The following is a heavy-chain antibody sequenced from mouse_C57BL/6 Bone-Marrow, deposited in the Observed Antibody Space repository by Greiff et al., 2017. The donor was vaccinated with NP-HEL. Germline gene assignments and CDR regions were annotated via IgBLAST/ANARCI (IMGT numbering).Heavy chain of an antibody. Sequence: DVMLVESGGGLVQPGGSLKLSCAASGFTFSDYYMYWVRQTPEKRLEWVAYISNGGGSTYYPDTVKGRFTISRDNAKNTLYLQMSRLKSEDTAMYYCARRIRLGYWYFDVWGTGTTVTVSS. J-gene: IGHJ1*03. D-gene: IGHD2-12*01. CDR3: ARRIRLGYWYFDV. CDR2: ISNGGGST. CDR1: GFTFSDYY. V-gene: IGHV5-12*01.